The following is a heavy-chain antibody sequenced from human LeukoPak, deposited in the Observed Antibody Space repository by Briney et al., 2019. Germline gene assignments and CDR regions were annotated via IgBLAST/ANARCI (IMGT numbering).Heavy chain of an antibody. J-gene: IGHJ4*02. Sequence: SETLSLTCTVSGGSINSSSYYWGWIRQPPGKGLEWIGTIYYSGSTYYNPSLKSRVTISVDTSKNQFSLKLSSVTASDTAVYYCARVNEAVAGTDYWGQGTLVTVSS. CDR1: GGSINSSSYY. V-gene: IGHV4-39*01. D-gene: IGHD6-19*01. CDR2: IYYSGST. CDR3: ARVNEAVAGTDY.